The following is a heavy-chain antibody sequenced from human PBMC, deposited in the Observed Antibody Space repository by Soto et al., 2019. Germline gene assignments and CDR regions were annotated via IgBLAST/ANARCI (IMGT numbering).Heavy chain of an antibody. J-gene: IGHJ4*02. D-gene: IGHD3-22*01. CDR3: ARAPYYYDSSGYWAY. Sequence: EVQLVESGGGLVKPGGSLRLSCAAFGFTFSSYSMNWVRQAPGKGLEWVSSISSSSSYIYYADSVKGRFTISRDNAKNSLYLQMNSLRAEDTAVYYCARAPYYYDSSGYWAYWGQGTLVTVSS. CDR2: ISSSSSYI. V-gene: IGHV3-21*01. CDR1: GFTFSSYS.